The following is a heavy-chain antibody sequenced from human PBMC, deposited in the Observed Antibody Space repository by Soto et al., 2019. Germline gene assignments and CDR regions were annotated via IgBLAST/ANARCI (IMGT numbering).Heavy chain of an antibody. CDR2: INHSGST. J-gene: IGHJ6*03. CDR3: ARGRAGRIAARRHYMDV. D-gene: IGHD6-6*01. V-gene: IGHV4-34*01. CDR1: GGSFSGYY. Sequence: SETLSLTCAVYGGSFSGYYWSWIRQPPGKGLEWIGEINHSGSTNYNPSLKSRVTISVDTSKNQFSLKLSSVTAADTAVYYCARGRAGRIAARRHYMDVWGKGTTVTVSS.